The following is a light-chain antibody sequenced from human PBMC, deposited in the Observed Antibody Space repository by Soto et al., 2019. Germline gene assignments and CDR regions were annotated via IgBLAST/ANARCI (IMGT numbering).Light chain of an antibody. CDR3: SSYTRSSTLYVV. Sequence: HSALTQPASVSGSPGQSITLSCTGTSSDVGGYNYVSWYQQHPGKATKLMIYEVSNRPSGVSNRFSGSKSGNTASLTISGRQAEDEADYYCSSYTRSSTLYVVFGGGTKLTVL. CDR1: SSDVGGYNY. CDR2: EVS. J-gene: IGLJ2*01. V-gene: IGLV2-14*01.